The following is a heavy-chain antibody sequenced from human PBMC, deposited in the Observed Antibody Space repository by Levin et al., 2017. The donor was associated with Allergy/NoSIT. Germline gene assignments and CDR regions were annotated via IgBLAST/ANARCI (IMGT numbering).Heavy chain of an antibody. V-gene: IGHV3-21*01. CDR2: ISSSGSYI. D-gene: IGHD4-17*01. J-gene: IGHJ1*01. CDR3: ARGVDYADYGDFQH. Sequence: PGGSLRLSCTASGFTFSSYSMNWVRQAPGKGLEWVSSISSSGSYIFYADSVKGRFTISRDNANNSLYLHMNSLRAEDTAVYYCARGVDYADYGDFQHWGQGTLVTVSS. CDR1: GFTFSSYS.